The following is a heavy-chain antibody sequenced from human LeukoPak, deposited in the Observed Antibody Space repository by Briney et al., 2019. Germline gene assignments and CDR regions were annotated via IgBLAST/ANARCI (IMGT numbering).Heavy chain of an antibody. CDR1: GFTLSSYW. Sequence: GGSLRLSCAASGFTLSSYWMTWVRQAPGKGLEWVANIEHHGSEKYYVDSVKGRFTISRDNAKNSLYLQMNSLRAEDTAEYYCARGPFVVINAPDYWGQGTLVTVSS. V-gene: IGHV3-7*01. J-gene: IGHJ4*02. CDR3: ARGPFVVINAPDY. D-gene: IGHD2-21*01. CDR2: IEHHGSEK.